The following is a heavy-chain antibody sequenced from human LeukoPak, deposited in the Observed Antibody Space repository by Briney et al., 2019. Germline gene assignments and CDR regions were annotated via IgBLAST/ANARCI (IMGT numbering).Heavy chain of an antibody. CDR2: ISYDGSNK. V-gene: IGHV3-30-3*01. D-gene: IGHD2-2*01. J-gene: IGHJ4*02. CDR1: GFTFSSYA. Sequence: GGSLRLSCAASGFTFSSYAMHWVRQAPGKGLEWVAVISYDGSNKYYADSVKGRFTISRDNSKNTLYLQMNSLRAEDTAVYYCARDHCSSTSCYPDYWGQGTLVTVSS. CDR3: ARDHCSSTSCYPDY.